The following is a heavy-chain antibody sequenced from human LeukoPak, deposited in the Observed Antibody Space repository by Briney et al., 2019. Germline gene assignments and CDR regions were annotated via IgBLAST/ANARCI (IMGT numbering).Heavy chain of an antibody. CDR3: ARGFDYGDY. D-gene: IGHD4-17*01. V-gene: IGHV3-30-3*01. Sequence: GRSLRLSCAASGFIFSNCAMHWVRQAPGKGLEWVAVISYDGTNKYYADSVKGRFTISRDNAKNSLYLQMNNLRAEDTAVYYCARGFDYGDYWGQGALVTVSS. J-gene: IGHJ4*02. CDR2: ISYDGTNK. CDR1: GFIFSNCA.